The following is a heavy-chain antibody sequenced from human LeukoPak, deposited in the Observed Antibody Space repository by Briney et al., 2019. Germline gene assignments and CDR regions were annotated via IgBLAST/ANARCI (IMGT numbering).Heavy chain of an antibody. CDR2: MNPNSGNT. CDR1: GYTFTSYD. Sequence: ASVKVSCKASGYTFTSYDINWVRQATGQGLEWMGWMNPNSGNTGYAQKFQGRVTITRNTSISTAYMELSSLRSGDTAVYYCARGLYTSGYFDYWGQGTLVTVSS. CDR3: ARGLYTSGYFDY. V-gene: IGHV1-8*03. J-gene: IGHJ4*02. D-gene: IGHD2-2*01.